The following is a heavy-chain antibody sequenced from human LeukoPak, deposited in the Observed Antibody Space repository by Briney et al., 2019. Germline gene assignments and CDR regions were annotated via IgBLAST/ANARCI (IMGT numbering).Heavy chain of an antibody. Sequence: PGGSLRLSCAASGFTFSSYWMSWVRQAPGKGLEWVANIKQDGSEKYYVDFVKGRFSISRDNAKNSLYLQMNSLRAEDTAVYYCAIRGYSGSLASWGQGTLVTVSS. CDR1: GFTFSSYW. V-gene: IGHV3-7*01. CDR2: IKQDGSEK. J-gene: IGHJ5*02. D-gene: IGHD1-26*01. CDR3: AIRGYSGSLAS.